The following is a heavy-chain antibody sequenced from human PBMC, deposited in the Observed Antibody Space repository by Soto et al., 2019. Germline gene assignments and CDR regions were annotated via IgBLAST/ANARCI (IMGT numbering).Heavy chain of an antibody. Sequence: QVQLVESGGGVVQPGRSLRLSCAASGFTFSSYGMHWVRQAPGKGLEWVAVISYDGSNKYYADSVKGRFTISRDNSKNTLYLQMNSLRAADTALYIAAKDLAATMSYYSMDVWGQGTTVTVSS. V-gene: IGHV3-30*18. D-gene: IGHD5-12*01. CDR3: AKDLAATMSYYSMDV. J-gene: IGHJ6*02. CDR2: ISYDGSNK. CDR1: GFTFSSYG.